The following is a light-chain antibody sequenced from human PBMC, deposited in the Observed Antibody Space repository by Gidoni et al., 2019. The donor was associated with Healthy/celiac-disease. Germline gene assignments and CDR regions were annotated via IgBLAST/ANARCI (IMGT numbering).Light chain of an antibody. CDR3: MQAIQTRWT. J-gene: IGKJ1*01. V-gene: IGKV2-28*01. CDR2: LGS. Sequence: DIVMTQSPLSLPVTPGEPASISCRSSQSLLHSNGYNYLDWYLQKPGQSPQLLIYLGSNRASGVPDGFSGSGSGTDFTLKISRVEAEDVGVYYCMQAIQTRWTFGQGTKVEIK. CDR1: QSLLHSNGYNY.